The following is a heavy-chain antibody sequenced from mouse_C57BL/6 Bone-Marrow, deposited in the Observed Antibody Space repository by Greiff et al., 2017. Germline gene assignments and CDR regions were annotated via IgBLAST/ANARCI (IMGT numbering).Heavy chain of an antibody. D-gene: IGHD1-1*01. CDR2: ISYDGSN. J-gene: IGHJ4*01. CDR1: GYSITSGYY. Sequence: EVKLQESGPGLVKPSQSLSLTCSVTGYSITSGYYWNWIRQFPGNKLEWMGYISYDGSNNYNPSPKNRISINRDTSKNQFFLKLNSVTTEDTSTYYCAREDSITTVVATPYAMDYWGQGTSVTVSS. CDR3: AREDSITTVVATPYAMDY. V-gene: IGHV3-6*01.